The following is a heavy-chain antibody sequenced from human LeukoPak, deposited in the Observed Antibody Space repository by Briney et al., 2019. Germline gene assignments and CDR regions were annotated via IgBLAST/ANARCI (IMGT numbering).Heavy chain of an antibody. V-gene: IGHV3-21*01. D-gene: IGHD2-15*01. J-gene: IGHJ3*02. CDR1: GFTFSSYS. Sequence: GGSLRLSCAASGFTFSSYSMNWVRQAPGKGLEWVSSISSSSSYIYYADSVKGRFTISRDNAKNSLYLQMNSLRAEDTAVYYCARDPGYCSGGSCYSAAFDIWGQGTMVTVSS. CDR3: ARDPGYCSGGSCYSAAFDI. CDR2: ISSSSSYI.